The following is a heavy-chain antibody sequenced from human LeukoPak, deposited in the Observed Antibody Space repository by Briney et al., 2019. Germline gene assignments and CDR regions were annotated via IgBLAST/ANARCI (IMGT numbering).Heavy chain of an antibody. CDR1: GYTRTELS. D-gene: IGHD6-13*01. J-gene: IGHJ6*03. V-gene: IGHV1-24*01. CDR2: FDPEDGET. CDR3: ATSPQQLVFYYMDV. Sequence: ASVKVSCKVSGYTRTELSMHWVRQAPGKGLEWRGGFDPEDGETIYAQKFQGRVTMTEDTSTDTAYMELSSLRSEDTAVYYCATSPQQLVFYYMDVWGKGTTVTVSS.